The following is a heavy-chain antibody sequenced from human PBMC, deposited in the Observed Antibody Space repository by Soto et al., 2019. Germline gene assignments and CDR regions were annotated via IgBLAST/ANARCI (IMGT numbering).Heavy chain of an antibody. CDR1: GYSFTSYD. D-gene: IGHD1-1*01. CDR2: MNPNSGNT. CDR3: VRVSFDWNNGPFDL. J-gene: IGHJ4*01. Sequence: QVQLVQSGAEVKKPGASVKVSCKASGYSFTSYDFTWVRQAPGQGLEWMGWMNPNSGNTGYAQKFQGRVTMTRSTSIRTAYMELNSLRSEDTAVYYCVRVSFDWNNGPFDLWGHGTLVTVSS. V-gene: IGHV1-8*01.